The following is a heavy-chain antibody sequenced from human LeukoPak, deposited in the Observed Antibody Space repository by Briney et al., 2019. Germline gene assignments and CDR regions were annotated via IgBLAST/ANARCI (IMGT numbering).Heavy chain of an antibody. Sequence: GGSLRLSCAASGFTFSSYSMNWVRQAPGKGLEWVSYISSSSSTIYYADSVKGRFTISRDNAKNSLYLQMNSLRAEDTAVYYCARDNPAGYWGQGTLVTVSS. D-gene: IGHD3-10*01. CDR3: ARDNPAGY. V-gene: IGHV3-48*04. CDR1: GFTFSSYS. J-gene: IGHJ4*02. CDR2: ISSSSSTI.